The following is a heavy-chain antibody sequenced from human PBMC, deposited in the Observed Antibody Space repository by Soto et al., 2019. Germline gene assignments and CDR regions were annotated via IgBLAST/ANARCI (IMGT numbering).Heavy chain of an antibody. CDR3: ATQEVGGTYVYTFDP. J-gene: IGHJ5*02. CDR1: GGSITSSSYY. Sequence: QLHLRESGPGLVKPSETLSLTCTVSGGSITSSSYYWGWIRQPPGKGLEWIGSIYYSGSTYYNPSLTSRVTISVDTSKNQFSVKLSSVTAADTAVYYCATQEVGGTYVYTFDPWGQGTLVTVSS. D-gene: IGHD1-26*01. V-gene: IGHV4-39*01. CDR2: IYYSGST.